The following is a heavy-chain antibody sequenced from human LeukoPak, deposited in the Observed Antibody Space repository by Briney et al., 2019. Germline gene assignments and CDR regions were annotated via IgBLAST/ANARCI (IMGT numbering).Heavy chain of an antibody. J-gene: IGHJ3*02. CDR1: GYSISSGYY. V-gene: IGHV4-38-2*02. Sequence: SETLSLTCTVSGYSISSGYYWGWIRQPPGKGLEWIGSIYHSGSTYYNPSLKSRVTISVDTSKNQFSLKLSSVTAADTAVYYCAREIVLMVYAQSLDAFDIWGQGTMVTVSS. D-gene: IGHD2-8*01. CDR2: IYHSGST. CDR3: AREIVLMVYAQSLDAFDI.